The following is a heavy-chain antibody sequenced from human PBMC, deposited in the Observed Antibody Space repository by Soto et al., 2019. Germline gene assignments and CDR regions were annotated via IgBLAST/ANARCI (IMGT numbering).Heavy chain of an antibody. CDR1: GYSITSGFY. V-gene: IGHV4-38-2*01. Sequence: SETLSLTCGVSGYSITSGFYWGWVRQSPGKGLEWIGSISYSAKTFYNPSLASRLSIAVDTSMNQFSLRLTSVTAADTALYYCTRGAGAPWVRFDSWGQGTLVTV. CDR3: TRGAGAPWVRFDS. J-gene: IGHJ4*02. D-gene: IGHD3-22*01. CDR2: ISYSAKT.